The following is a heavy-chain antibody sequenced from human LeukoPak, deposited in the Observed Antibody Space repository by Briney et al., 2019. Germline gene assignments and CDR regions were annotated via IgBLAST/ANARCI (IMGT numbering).Heavy chain of an antibody. D-gene: IGHD3-10*01. CDR3: ARGSGSGSYYAH. V-gene: IGHV4-34*01. CDR2: INRSGDT. Sequence: PSETLSLTCAVYGGSFSGYHGSWIRQPPGKGLEWIGEINRSGDTHYNPSLKSRVTISVDTSKNQFSLKLMSVTAADAAVYYCARGSGSGSYYAHWGQGTLVTVSS. CDR1: GGSFSGYH. J-gene: IGHJ4*02.